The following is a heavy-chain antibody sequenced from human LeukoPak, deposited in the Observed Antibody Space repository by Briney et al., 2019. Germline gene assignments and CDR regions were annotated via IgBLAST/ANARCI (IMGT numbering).Heavy chain of an antibody. CDR2: IYYSGST. CDR3: ARHEYSGSYYGLSWFDP. Sequence: SETLSLTCTVSGGSISSSGYYWGWIRQPPGKGLEWIASIYYSGSTYYNPPLKSRVTISVNTSKNKLSLKLSYLTAADTAVYYCARHEYSGSYYGLSWFDPWGQGTLVTVSS. D-gene: IGHD1-26*01. V-gene: IGHV4-39*01. J-gene: IGHJ5*02. CDR1: GGSISSSGYY.